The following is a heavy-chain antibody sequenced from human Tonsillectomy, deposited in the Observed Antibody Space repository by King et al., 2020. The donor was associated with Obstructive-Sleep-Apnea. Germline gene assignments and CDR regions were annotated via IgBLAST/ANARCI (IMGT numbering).Heavy chain of an antibody. Sequence: VQLVESGGGLVKPGGSLRLSCAASGFIFSDYYMSWVRQAPGKGLEWVSYISSSGTIIYNAESMKGRFTISRDNAKNSLYLQMNSLRAEDTAVYYCARFGLVDTIYYYYGVDVWGQGTTVTVSS. D-gene: IGHD3-16*01. CDR2: ISSSGTII. V-gene: IGHV3-11*01. CDR1: GFIFSDYY. J-gene: IGHJ6*02. CDR3: ARFGLVDTIYYYYGVDV.